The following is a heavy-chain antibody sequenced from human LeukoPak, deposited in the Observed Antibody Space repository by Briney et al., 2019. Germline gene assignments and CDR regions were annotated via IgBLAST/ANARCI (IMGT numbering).Heavy chain of an antibody. CDR2: IYYSGST. CDR3: ARGGYYGSGNDFRFDP. CDR1: GGSISSYY. V-gene: IGHV4-59*01. J-gene: IGHJ5*02. D-gene: IGHD3-10*01. Sequence: SETLSLTCTVSGGSISSYYWSWIRQPPGKGLEWIGYIYYSGSTNYKPSLKGRVTISVDTSKNQFSLKLSSVTVADTAVYYCARGGYYGSGNDFRFDPWGQGTLVTVSS.